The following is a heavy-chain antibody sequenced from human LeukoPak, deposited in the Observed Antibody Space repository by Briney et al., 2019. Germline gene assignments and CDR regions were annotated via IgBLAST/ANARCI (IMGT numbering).Heavy chain of an antibody. CDR2: ISYDGSNK. Sequence: GGSLRLSCAASGFTFSSYAMHWVRQAPGKGLGWVAVISYDGSNKYYADSVKGRFTISRDNSKNTLYLQMNSLRAEDTAVYYCARWIAAAGLVADYWGQGTLSPSPQ. J-gene: IGHJ4*02. CDR3: ARWIAAAGLVADY. D-gene: IGHD6-13*01. CDR1: GFTFSSYA. V-gene: IGHV3-30-3*01.